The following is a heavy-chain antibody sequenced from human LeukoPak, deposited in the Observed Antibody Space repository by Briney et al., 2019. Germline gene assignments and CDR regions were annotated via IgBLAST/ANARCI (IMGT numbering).Heavy chain of an antibody. D-gene: IGHD6-19*01. J-gene: IGHJ4*02. V-gene: IGHV4-4*02. CDR3: ASRLYSSARNFDY. CDR1: GGSISISNW. CDR2: IYHSGST. Sequence: SGTLSLTCAVSGGSISISNWWSLVRQPPGTGLEWVGEIYHSGSTNYNPSLKSRVTISVDKSKNQFSLKLSSVTAADTAVYYCASRLYSSARNFDYWGQGTMVTVSS.